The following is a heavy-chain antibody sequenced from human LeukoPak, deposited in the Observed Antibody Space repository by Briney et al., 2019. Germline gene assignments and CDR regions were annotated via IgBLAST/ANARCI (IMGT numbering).Heavy chain of an antibody. V-gene: IGHV3-30-3*01. J-gene: IGHJ4*02. CDR3: AKDRAAGAVTTYDS. D-gene: IGHD4-17*01. CDR2: ISYDGSNK. CDR1: GFTFSSYA. Sequence: GGSPRLSCAASGFTFSSYAMYWVRQAPGKGLEWVAQISYDGSNKYYADSVKGRFTISRDNSKNTLSLHMNSLRAEDTSLYYCAKDRAAGAVTTYDSWGQGTLVTVSS.